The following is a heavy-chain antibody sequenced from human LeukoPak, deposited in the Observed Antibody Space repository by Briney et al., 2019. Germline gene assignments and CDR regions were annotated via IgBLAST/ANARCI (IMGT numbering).Heavy chain of an antibody. D-gene: IGHD5-24*01. J-gene: IGHJ4*02. CDR1: GGTFSSYA. Sequence: ASVKVSCKAPGGTFSSYAISWVRQASGQGPEWMGGIIPIFGTANYAQKCQSRVTITTDESTSTAYMELSSLRSEDTAVYYCARGLTRDGYSYYFDYWGQGTLVTVSS. CDR3: ARGLTRDGYSYYFDY. V-gene: IGHV1-69*05. CDR2: IIPIFGTA.